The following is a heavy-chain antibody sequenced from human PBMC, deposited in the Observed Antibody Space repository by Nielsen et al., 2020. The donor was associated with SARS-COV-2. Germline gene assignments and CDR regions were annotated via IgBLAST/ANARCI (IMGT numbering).Heavy chain of an antibody. CDR1: GFTFSSYS. Sequence: GGSLRLSCAASGFTFSSYSMNWVRQAPGKGLEWVSSISSSSSYIYYADSVKGRFTISRDNAKNSLYLQMNSLRADDTAVYYCAKSHSYGSGSYSDYWGQGTLVTVSS. CDR2: ISSSSSYI. CDR3: AKSHSYGSGSYSDY. D-gene: IGHD3-10*01. V-gene: IGHV3-21*01. J-gene: IGHJ4*02.